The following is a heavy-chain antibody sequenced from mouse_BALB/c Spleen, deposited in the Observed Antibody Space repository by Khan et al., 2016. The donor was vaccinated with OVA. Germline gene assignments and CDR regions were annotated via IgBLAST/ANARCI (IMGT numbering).Heavy chain of an antibody. CDR1: GFTFSSFV. Sequence: EVELVESGGGLVKPGGSLKLSCAASGFTFSSFVMSWVSQTPEKRLEWVATISSAGTYTYYPDSVKGRFTISRDNAKNTLYLQMNSLRSEDTAMYYCADCSYGWFAYWGQGTLVTVSA. J-gene: IGHJ3*01. CDR2: ISSAGTYT. CDR3: ADCSYGWFAY. V-gene: IGHV5-9-1*01. D-gene: IGHD2-12*01.